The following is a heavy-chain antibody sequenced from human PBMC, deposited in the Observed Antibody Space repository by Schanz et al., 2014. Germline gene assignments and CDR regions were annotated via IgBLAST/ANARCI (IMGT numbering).Heavy chain of an antibody. D-gene: IGHD4-17*01. V-gene: IGHV3-48*04. CDR1: GFTFSSYT. J-gene: IGHJ4*02. Sequence: VQLLESGGGVVQPGGSLRLSCSASGFTFSSYTMNWVRQAPGKGLEWVSYISGSSSTKYYADSVKGRFSISRDNAKKSLYLRMNSLRAEDTAVYYCARDAVTSVLTPGFYYWGQGTLVIVSS. CDR3: ARDAVTSVLTPGFYY. CDR2: ISGSSSTK.